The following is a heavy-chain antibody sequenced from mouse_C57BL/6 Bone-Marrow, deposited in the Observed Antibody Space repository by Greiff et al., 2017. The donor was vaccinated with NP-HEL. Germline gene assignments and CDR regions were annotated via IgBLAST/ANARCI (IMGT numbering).Heavy chain of an antibody. CDR2: IDPENGDT. V-gene: IGHV14-4*01. Sequence: EVQLQESGAELVRPGASVKLSCTASGFNIKDDYMHWVKQRPEQGLEWIGWIDPENGDTEYASKFQGKATITADTSSNTAYLQLSSLTSEDTAVYYCTTREAQATPCDYWGQGTTLTVSS. CDR1: GFNIKDDY. D-gene: IGHD3-2*02. J-gene: IGHJ2*01. CDR3: TTREAQATPCDY.